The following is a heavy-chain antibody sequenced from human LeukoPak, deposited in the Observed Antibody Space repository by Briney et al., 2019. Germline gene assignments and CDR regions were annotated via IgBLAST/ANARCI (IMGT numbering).Heavy chain of an antibody. J-gene: IGHJ4*02. V-gene: IGHV4-59*01. Sequence: SETLSLTCTVSGVSISSYYWSWLRQPPGKGLEGIGYMYYSGSTNYNHTLKSRATMSVDTSKNQFSLKLSSVTAADTAVYYCARANYYYDSSGYKYYFDYWGQGTLVTVSS. CDR3: ARANYYYDSSGYKYYFDY. CDR2: MYYSGST. CDR1: GVSISSYY. D-gene: IGHD3-22*01.